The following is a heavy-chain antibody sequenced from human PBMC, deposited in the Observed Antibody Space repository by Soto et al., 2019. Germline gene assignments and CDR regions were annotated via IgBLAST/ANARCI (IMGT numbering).Heavy chain of an antibody. Sequence: QVQLQQWGAGLLKPSETLSLTCAVYGGSFSGYYWSWIRQPPGKGLEWIGEINHSGSTNYNPSLKSRVTISVDTSKNQFSLKLSSVTAADTAVYYCARRGIVVVVAARDAFDIWGQGTMVTVSS. CDR2: INHSGST. V-gene: IGHV4-34*01. D-gene: IGHD2-15*01. CDR3: ARRGIVVVVAARDAFDI. CDR1: GGSFSGYY. J-gene: IGHJ3*02.